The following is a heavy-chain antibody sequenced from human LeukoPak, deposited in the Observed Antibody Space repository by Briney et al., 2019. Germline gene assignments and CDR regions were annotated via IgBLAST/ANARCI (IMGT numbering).Heavy chain of an antibody. CDR3: ARAGTMVRGVIITRWFDP. J-gene: IGHJ5*02. V-gene: IGHV3-23*01. Sequence: GGSLRLSCAASGFTFSSYAMSWVRQAPGKGLEWVSAISGSGGSTYYADSVKGRFTISRDNSKNTLYLQMNSLRAEDTAVYYCARAGTMVRGVIITRWFDPWGQGTLVTVSS. CDR1: GFTFSSYA. D-gene: IGHD3-10*01. CDR2: ISGSGGST.